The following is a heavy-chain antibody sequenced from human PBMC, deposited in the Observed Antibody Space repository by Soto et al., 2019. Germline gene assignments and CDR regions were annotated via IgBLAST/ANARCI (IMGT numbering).Heavy chain of an antibody. D-gene: IGHD5-12*01. J-gene: IGHJ5*02. CDR1: GFTFSTYA. CDR2: ISGSADNT. CDR3: AKAGYGSDVLWWFGP. V-gene: IGHV3-23*01. Sequence: GSLRLSCAVSGFTFSTYAMTWVRQAPGKGLEWVSAISGSADNTYYADSVKGRFTISRDNSKSTLYLQMNTLRAEDTALYFCAKAGYGSDVLWWFGPWGQGTLVTVSS.